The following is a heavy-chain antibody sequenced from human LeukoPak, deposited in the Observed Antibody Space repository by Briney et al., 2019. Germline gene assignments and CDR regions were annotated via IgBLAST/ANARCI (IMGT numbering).Heavy chain of an antibody. Sequence: GGSLRLSCAASGFTFSGYAMSWVRQAPGKGLEWVSAISGSGGSTYYADSVKGRFTISRDNSKNTLYLQMNSLRAEDTAVYYCAKDMGPYMVRGVLDYWGQGTLVTVSS. V-gene: IGHV3-23*01. CDR3: AKDMGPYMVRGVLDY. D-gene: IGHD3-10*01. J-gene: IGHJ4*02. CDR2: ISGSGGST. CDR1: GFTFSGYA.